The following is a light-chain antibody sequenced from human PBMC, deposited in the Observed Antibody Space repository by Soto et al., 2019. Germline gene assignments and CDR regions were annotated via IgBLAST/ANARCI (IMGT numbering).Light chain of an antibody. CDR1: QGISSY. J-gene: IGKJ1*01. CDR3: QQYDNWPRT. Sequence: IQMTQSPSSLSASTGDRVTITCRASQGISSYLAWYQQKPGKAPKLLIYAASTLQSGVPSRFSGSGSGTDFTLTISCLQSEDFATYYCQQYDNWPRTFGQGTKVDIK. V-gene: IGKV1-8*01. CDR2: AAS.